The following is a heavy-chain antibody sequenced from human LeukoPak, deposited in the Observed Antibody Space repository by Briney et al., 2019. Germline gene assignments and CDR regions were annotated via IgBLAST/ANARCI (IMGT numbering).Heavy chain of an antibody. D-gene: IGHD1-26*01. CDR1: GFTFTSYS. Sequence: VGSLRLSCAASGFTFTSYSVNWVRQAPGKGLEWVSTISGGGGSTYYADSVKGRFTISRDNSKNTLYLQVNSLRAEDTAVYYCAKGGKWDVTPFDYWGQGTLVTVSS. V-gene: IGHV3-23*01. CDR3: AKGGKWDVTPFDY. CDR2: ISGGGGST. J-gene: IGHJ4*02.